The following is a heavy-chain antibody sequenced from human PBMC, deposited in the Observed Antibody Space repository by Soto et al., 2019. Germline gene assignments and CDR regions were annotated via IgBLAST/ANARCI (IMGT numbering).Heavy chain of an antibody. CDR2: ISSSSSYI. D-gene: IGHD3-22*01. CDR1: GFTFSSYS. V-gene: IGHV3-21*01. CDR3: ARDRDDSSVYYYPFDY. J-gene: IGHJ4*02. Sequence: GGSLRLSCAASGFTFSSYSMNWVRQAPGKGLEWVSSISSSSSYIYYADSVKGRFTISRDNAKNSLYLQMNSLRAEDTAVYYCARDRDDSSVYYYPFDYWGQGTLVTVSS.